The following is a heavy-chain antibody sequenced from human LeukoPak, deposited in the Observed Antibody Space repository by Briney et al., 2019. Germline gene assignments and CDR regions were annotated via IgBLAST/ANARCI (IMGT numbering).Heavy chain of an antibody. CDR3: VRGDLAALYVY. D-gene: IGHD6-6*01. V-gene: IGHV4-59*11. CDR1: GGSISSHY. Sequence: PSETLSLTCTVSGGSISSHYWSWIRQPPGKGLEWIGYIYYSGSTNYNPSLKSRVTISVDTSKNQFSLKLSSVTAADTAVYYCVRGDLAALYVYWGQGTLVTVSS. CDR2: IYYSGST. J-gene: IGHJ4*02.